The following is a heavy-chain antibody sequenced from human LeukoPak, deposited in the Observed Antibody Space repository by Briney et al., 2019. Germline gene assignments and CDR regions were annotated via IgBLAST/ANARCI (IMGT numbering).Heavy chain of an antibody. Sequence: SGGSLRLSCAASGFTFSSYSMNWVRQAPGKGLEWVSSISSSSSYIYYADSVKGRFTISRDNAKNSLYLQMNSLRAEDTAVYYCARDQYDFWSGYYGMDVWGQGTTVTVSS. D-gene: IGHD3-3*01. CDR1: GFTFSSYS. CDR2: ISSSSSYI. J-gene: IGHJ6*02. V-gene: IGHV3-21*01. CDR3: ARDQYDFWSGYYGMDV.